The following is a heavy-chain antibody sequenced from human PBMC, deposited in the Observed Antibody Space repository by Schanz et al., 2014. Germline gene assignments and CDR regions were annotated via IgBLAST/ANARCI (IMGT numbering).Heavy chain of an antibody. J-gene: IGHJ6*02. CDR3: ARDTSYGMDV. Sequence: VQLVESGGGVVQPGGSLRLSCEASEFTFSSYKMNWVRQAPGKGLEWVSDISSGSSYANYADSVKGRFTISRDNAKNSLYLQMNSLRAEDTAVYYCARDTSYGMDVWGQGTTVTVSS. V-gene: IGHV3-21*05. CDR2: ISSGSSYA. CDR1: EFTFSSYK.